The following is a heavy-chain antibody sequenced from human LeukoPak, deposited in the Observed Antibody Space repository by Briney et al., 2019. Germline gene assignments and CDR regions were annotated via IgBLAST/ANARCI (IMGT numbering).Heavy chain of an antibody. CDR2: ISSSSSYI. D-gene: IGHD5-12*01. Sequence: PGGSLRLSCAASGFNFNNYNMNWVRQAPGKGLEWVSSISSSSSYIYYADSVKGRFTISRDNAKNSLYLQMNSLRAEDTAVYYCARGRRLIVAPVDYWGQGTLVTVSS. J-gene: IGHJ4*02. CDR1: GFNFNNYN. V-gene: IGHV3-21*04. CDR3: ARGRRLIVAPVDY.